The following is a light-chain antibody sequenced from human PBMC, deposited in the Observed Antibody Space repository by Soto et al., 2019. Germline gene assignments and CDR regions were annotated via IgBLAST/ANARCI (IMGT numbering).Light chain of an antibody. CDR2: GDN. V-gene: IGLV1-40*01. Sequence: QSVLTQPPSVSGAPGQRVAISCTGSSSNIGAEYDVHWHQQLPGTAPKRLIYGDNNRPSGVPDRFSGSKSGTSASLAITGLQPEDEADYYCLSYDSSLTTFVFGTGTKVTVL. J-gene: IGLJ1*01. CDR1: SSNIGAEYD. CDR3: LSYDSSLTTFV.